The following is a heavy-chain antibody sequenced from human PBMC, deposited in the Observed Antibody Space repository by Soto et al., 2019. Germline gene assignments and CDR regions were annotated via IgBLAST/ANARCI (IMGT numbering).Heavy chain of an antibody. CDR2: INNSGGT. CDR3: AFSTMPRTRDLVY. D-gene: IGHD2-2*01. CDR1: GGSISSSSYY. J-gene: IGHJ4*02. Sequence: SETLSLTCTVSGGSISSSSYYWGWIRQPPGKGLEWIGEINNSGGTIYNTSLNSRVTISGDTSSNQISLKLTSVTASDTALYYCAFSTMPRTRDLVYWAQGTLVTVSS. V-gene: IGHV4-39*07.